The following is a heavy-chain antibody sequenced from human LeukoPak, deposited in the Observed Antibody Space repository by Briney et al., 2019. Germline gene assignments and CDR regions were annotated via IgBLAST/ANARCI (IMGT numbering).Heavy chain of an antibody. J-gene: IGHJ3*02. CDR2: INQDGSET. D-gene: IGHD4-17*01. CDR1: GFTPISYW. CDR3: ARDPWGDYSFDI. V-gene: IGHV3-7*01. Sequence: GGSLRLSCADSGFTPISYWMTWVRQDPGKRLEWVANINQDGSETFYVDSVKGRFTISRDNAKKSLYLQMNSLRVEDTGVYYCARDPWGDYSFDIWGQGSMVTVSS.